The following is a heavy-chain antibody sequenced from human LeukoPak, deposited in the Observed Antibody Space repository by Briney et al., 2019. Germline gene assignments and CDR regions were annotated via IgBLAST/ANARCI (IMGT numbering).Heavy chain of an antibody. Sequence: PGGSLRLSCAASGFTFSSYAMSWVRQAPGKGLEWVSAISGSSGSTYYADSVKGRFTISRDNSKNTLYLQMNSLRAEDTAVYYCAKDRAPGCSGGDCSIGWGQGTLVTVSS. D-gene: IGHD2-21*02. V-gene: IGHV3-23*01. CDR1: GFTFSSYA. CDR3: AKDRAPGCSGGDCSIG. CDR2: ISGSSGST. J-gene: IGHJ4*02.